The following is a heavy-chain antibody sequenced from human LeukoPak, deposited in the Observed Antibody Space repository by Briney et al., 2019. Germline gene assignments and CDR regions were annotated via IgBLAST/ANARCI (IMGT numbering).Heavy chain of an antibody. Sequence: GGSLRLSCAASGFTFSSYAMSWVRQAPGKGLEWVSAISGSGGSTYYADSVKGRFTISRDNSKNTLYLQMNSLRAEDTAVYYCAKDRDSGYALGYNWFDPWGQGTLVTVSS. CDR2: ISGSGGST. V-gene: IGHV3-23*01. D-gene: IGHD5-12*01. J-gene: IGHJ5*02. CDR1: GFTFSSYA. CDR3: AKDRDSGYALGYNWFDP.